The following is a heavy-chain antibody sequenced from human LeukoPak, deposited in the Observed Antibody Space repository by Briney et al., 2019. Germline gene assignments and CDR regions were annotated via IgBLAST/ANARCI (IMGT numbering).Heavy chain of an antibody. D-gene: IGHD3-16*01. CDR1: GFTFSSYW. V-gene: IGHV3-7*01. Sequence: GGSLRLSCAAPGFTFSSYWMSWVRQAPGKGLEWVANIKQDGSEKYYVDSVKGRFTISRDNAKNSLYLQINSLRAEDTAVYYCARVRGDYYLDYWGQGTLVTVSS. J-gene: IGHJ4*02. CDR2: IKQDGSEK. CDR3: ARVRGDYYLDY.